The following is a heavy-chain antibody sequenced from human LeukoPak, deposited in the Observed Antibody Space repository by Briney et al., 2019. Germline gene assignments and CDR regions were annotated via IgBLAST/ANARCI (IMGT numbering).Heavy chain of an antibody. Sequence: ASVKVSCKASGYTFTDYYMHWVRQAPGQGLEWMGWINPNSGGTNYAQKFQGRVTMTTDTSTSTAYMELRSLRSDDTAVYYCARVSEFRGYSYGYDSGYHYYYMDVWGRGTTVTISS. J-gene: IGHJ6*03. CDR3: ARVSEFRGYSYGYDSGYHYYYMDV. CDR1: GYTFTDYY. CDR2: INPNSGGT. D-gene: IGHD5-18*01. V-gene: IGHV1-2*02.